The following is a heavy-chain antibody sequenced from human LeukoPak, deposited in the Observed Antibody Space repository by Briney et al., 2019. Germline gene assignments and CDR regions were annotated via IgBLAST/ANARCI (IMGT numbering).Heavy chain of an antibody. CDR3: AKDERGYSGYDYFYYYYYMDV. Sequence: GGSLRLSCAASGFTFSSYWMSWVRQAPGKGLEWVGRIKSKTDGGTTDYAAPVKGRFTISRDDSKNTLYLQMNSLRAEDTAVYYCAKDERGYSGYDYFYYYYYMDVWGKGTTVTISS. D-gene: IGHD5-12*01. J-gene: IGHJ6*03. V-gene: IGHV3-15*01. CDR2: IKSKTDGGTT. CDR1: GFTFSSYW.